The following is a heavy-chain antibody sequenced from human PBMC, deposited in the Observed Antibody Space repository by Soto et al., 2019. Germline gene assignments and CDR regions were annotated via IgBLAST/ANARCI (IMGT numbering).Heavy chain of an antibody. CDR1: GGSISGHY. V-gene: IGHV4-59*11. CDR3: ARVGSSGWSPDY. Sequence: TLSLTCTVSGGSISGHYWIWIRQPPGEGMEWIGYIFYSGSTTYNNNPSLKSRVSISVDTSKNQFYLRLSSVTAADTAVYYCARVGSSGWSPDYWGQGTLVTVSS. D-gene: IGHD6-19*01. CDR2: IFYSGSTTY. J-gene: IGHJ4*02.